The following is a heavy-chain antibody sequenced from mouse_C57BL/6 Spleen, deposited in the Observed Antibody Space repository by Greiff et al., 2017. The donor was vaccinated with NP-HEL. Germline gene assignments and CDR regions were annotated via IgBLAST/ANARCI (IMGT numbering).Heavy chain of an antibody. CDR2: ISYDGSN. D-gene: IGHD2-3*01. CDR3: AREGYDGYWFAY. Sequence: VQLQQSGPGLVKPSQSLSLTCSVTGYSITSGYYWNWIRQFPGNKLEWMGYISYDGSNNYNPSLKNRISITRDTSKNQFFLKLNSVTTEDTATYYCAREGYDGYWFAYWGQGTLVTVSA. V-gene: IGHV3-6*01. CDR1: GYSITSGYY. J-gene: IGHJ3*01.